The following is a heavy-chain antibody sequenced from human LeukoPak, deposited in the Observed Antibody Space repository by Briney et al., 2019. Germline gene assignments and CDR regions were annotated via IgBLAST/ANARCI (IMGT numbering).Heavy chain of an antibody. V-gene: IGHV4-34*01. CDR3: ARAIRRLYYYYYMDV. Sequence: SETLSLTCAVYGGSFSGYYWSWIRQPPGKGLEWIGEINHSGSTNYNPSLKSRVTISVDTSKNQFSLKLSSVTAADTAVYYCARAIRRLYYYYYMDVWGKGTTVTVCS. CDR1: GGSFSGYY. J-gene: IGHJ6*03. CDR2: INHSGST. D-gene: IGHD2-2*01.